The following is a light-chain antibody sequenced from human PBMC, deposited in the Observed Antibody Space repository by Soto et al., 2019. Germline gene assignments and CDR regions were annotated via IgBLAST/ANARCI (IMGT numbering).Light chain of an antibody. J-gene: IGKJ2*01. V-gene: IGKV3-11*01. Sequence: EIVLTQSPATLSLSPGERATLSCSASQSVSSYLGWYQQKPGQAPRLLIYDASNRATGIPARFSGSGSGTDFTLTISSLEPEDFAVYYCQQRSNWNTFGQGTKLEIK. CDR3: QQRSNWNT. CDR1: QSVSSY. CDR2: DAS.